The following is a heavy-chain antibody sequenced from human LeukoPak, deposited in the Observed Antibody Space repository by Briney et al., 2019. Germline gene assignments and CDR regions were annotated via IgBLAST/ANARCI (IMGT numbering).Heavy chain of an antibody. CDR1: GGSITSSTW. CDR3: ARNWNDGRFDS. Sequence: SETLSLTCTVSGGSITSSTWWSWVRQPPGKGLEWIGEIYYTGTTNYSPSLKSRVSMSVDKSKSQFSLRLSSVTAADTAVYYCARNWNDGRFDSWGQGTLVTVSS. CDR2: IYYTGTT. D-gene: IGHD1-1*01. J-gene: IGHJ4*02. V-gene: IGHV4-4*02.